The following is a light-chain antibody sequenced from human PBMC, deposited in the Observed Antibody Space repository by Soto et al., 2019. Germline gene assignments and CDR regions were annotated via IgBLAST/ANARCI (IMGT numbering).Light chain of an antibody. CDR3: HQYGISPPRT. Sequence: LTQSPGTLSLSPGERATLSCRASQSVSSSYLAWYQQKPGQAPRLLIYGASSRATGIPDRFSGSGSGTDFTLTIGRLEPEDFAVYYCHQYGISPPRTFGQGTKVDNK. J-gene: IGKJ1*01. CDR2: GAS. V-gene: IGKV3-20*01. CDR1: QSVSSSY.